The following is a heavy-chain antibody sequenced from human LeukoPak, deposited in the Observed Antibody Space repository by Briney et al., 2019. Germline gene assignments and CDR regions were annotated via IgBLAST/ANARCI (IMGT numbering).Heavy chain of an antibody. D-gene: IGHD3-22*01. CDR1: GGSISSGGYY. CDR3: ARGGHVDDSFDY. Sequence: PSETLSLTCAVSGGSISSGGYYWSWIRQPPGKGLEWIGYIYHSGSTYYNPSLKSRVTISVDRSKNQFSLKLSSVTAADTAVYYCARGGHVDDSFDYWGQGTLVTVSS. J-gene: IGHJ4*02. CDR2: IYHSGST. V-gene: IGHV4-30-2*01.